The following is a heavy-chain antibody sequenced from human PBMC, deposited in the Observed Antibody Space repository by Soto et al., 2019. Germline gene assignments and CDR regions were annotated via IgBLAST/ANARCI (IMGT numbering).Heavy chain of an antibody. CDR2: ISSSGSTI. Sequence: GGSLRLSCAASGFTFSSYEMNWVRQAPGKGLEWVSYISSSGSTIYYADSVKGRFTISRDNAKNSLYLQMNSLRAEDSAVYYCARALLGVQDYWGQGTLVTVSS. V-gene: IGHV3-48*03. CDR1: GFTFSSYE. D-gene: IGHD2-8*02. CDR3: ARALLGVQDY. J-gene: IGHJ4*02.